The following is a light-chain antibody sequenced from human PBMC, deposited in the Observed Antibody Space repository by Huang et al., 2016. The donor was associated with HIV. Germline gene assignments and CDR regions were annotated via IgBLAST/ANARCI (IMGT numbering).Light chain of an antibody. V-gene: IGKV3-11*01. J-gene: IGKJ4*01. CDR2: DTS. Sequence: EIVLTQSPATLSLSPGERATLSCRASQSVNNYLGWYQQKRGQAPRLLIDDTSSRATGVPARFSGSGSGTAFTLTISSLEPEDFAVYYCHQRSNLLTFGGGTKVEI. CDR3: HQRSNLLT. CDR1: QSVNNY.